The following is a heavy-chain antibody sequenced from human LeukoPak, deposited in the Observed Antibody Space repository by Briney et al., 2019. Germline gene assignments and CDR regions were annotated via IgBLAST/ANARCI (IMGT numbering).Heavy chain of an antibody. J-gene: IGHJ4*02. CDR2: IKQDGREK. D-gene: IGHD3-22*01. CDR1: GFTFTSYW. CDR3: ARRRYYYDSSGYYYQTYYFDY. V-gene: IGHV3-7*01. Sequence: GGSLRLSCAASGFTFTSYWMSWVRQAPGKGLEWVANIKQDGREKYYVDSVKGRFTISRDNAKNSLYLQMNSLRAEGTAVYYCARRRYYYDSSGYYYQTYYFDYWGQGTLVTVSS.